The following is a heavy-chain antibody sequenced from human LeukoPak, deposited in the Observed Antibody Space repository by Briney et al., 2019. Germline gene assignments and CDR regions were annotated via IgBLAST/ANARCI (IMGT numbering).Heavy chain of an antibody. CDR2: INPDGSAK. CDR1: KFIFSSHW. D-gene: IGHD4-23*01. Sequence: GGSLRLSCEASKFIFSSHWMTWVRQAPGKGLEWMAMINPDGSAKYYADSVKGRFTISRDNAKNSLDLQMNSLRVDDTAVYHCARGATYGGGDYWGQGTLVTVSS. CDR3: ARGATYGGGDY. V-gene: IGHV3-7*01. J-gene: IGHJ4*02.